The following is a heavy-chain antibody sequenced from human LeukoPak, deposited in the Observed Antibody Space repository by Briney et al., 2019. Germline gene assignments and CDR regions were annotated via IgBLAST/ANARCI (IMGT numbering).Heavy chain of an antibody. J-gene: IGHJ4*02. V-gene: IGHV4-31*03. CDR3: ARGGDYGDYFVY. CDR2: IYHSGSA. Sequence: SETLSLTCSVFGWSLSRGGYYWNWIRQQPGQGLEWLGYIYHSGSARYNPSFKSRLNMSVDMSRNQFSLNLSSVTAADTAVYYCARGGDYGDYFVYWGQGTLVSISS. CDR1: GWSLSRGGYY. D-gene: IGHD4-17*01.